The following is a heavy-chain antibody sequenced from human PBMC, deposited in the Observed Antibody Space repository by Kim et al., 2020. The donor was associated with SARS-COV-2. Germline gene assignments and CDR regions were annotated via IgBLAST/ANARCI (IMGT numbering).Heavy chain of an antibody. V-gene: IGHV3-7*01. D-gene: IGHD6-19*01. CDR1: GFTFSSYW. CDR3: ARDGDLYSSGKDAFDI. J-gene: IGHJ3*02. Sequence: GGSLRLSCAASGFTFSSYWMTRVRQAPGKGLEWVANIKQDGNQKYYVDSVKGRFTISRDNAKNSLYLQMNSLRAEDTAVYYSARDGDLYSSGKDAFDIWGQGTMVTVSS. CDR2: IKQDGNQK.